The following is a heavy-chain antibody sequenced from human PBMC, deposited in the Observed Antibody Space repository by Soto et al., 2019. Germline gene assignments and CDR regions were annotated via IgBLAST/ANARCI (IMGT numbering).Heavy chain of an antibody. J-gene: IGHJ5*02. CDR2: INPSGGST. Sequence: ASVKVSCKASGYTFTSYYMHWVRQAPGQGLEWMGIINPSGGSTSYAQKFQGRVTMTRDTSTSTVYMELSSLRSVDTAVYYCARGTKCSSTRSYAFDPWGQGTLVTVSS. V-gene: IGHV1-46*03. CDR3: ARGTKCSSTRSYAFDP. CDR1: GYTFTSYY. D-gene: IGHD2-2*01.